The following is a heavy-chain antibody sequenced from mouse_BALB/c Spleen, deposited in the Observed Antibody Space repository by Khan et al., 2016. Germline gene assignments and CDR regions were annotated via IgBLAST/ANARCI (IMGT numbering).Heavy chain of an antibody. J-gene: IGHJ2*01. CDR1: GDSITSGY. CDR2: ISYSGST. V-gene: IGHV3-8*02. Sequence: EVQLQESGPSLVKPSQTLSLTCSVTGDSITSGYWNWIRKFPGNKLEYMGYISYSGSTYYNPSLKSRFSITRDTSKNQYYLQLNSVTTEDTATYYCARSPVLRPYLDYWGQGSTLTVSS. CDR3: ARSPVLRPYLDY.